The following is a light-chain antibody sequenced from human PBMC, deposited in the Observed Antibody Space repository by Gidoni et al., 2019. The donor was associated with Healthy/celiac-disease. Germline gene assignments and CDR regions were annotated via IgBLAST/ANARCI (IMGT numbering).Light chain of an antibody. CDR2: GAS. CDR1: QRVSSNY. CDR3: QQYGSSPYT. J-gene: IGKJ2*01. V-gene: IGKV3-20*01. Sequence: SLSPGERATLSCRASQRVSSNYLAWYQQKPGQAPRLLIYGASSRATGIPDRFSGSGSGTDFTLTISSLEPEDFAVYYCQQYGSSPYTFGQGTKLEIK.